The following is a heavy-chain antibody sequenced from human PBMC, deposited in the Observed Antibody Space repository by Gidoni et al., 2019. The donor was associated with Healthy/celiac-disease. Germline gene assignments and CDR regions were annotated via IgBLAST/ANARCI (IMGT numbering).Heavy chain of an antibody. D-gene: IGHD5-18*01. V-gene: IGHV3-21*01. CDR3: ARDLDTAMVREGAFDI. CDR2: ISSSSSYI. J-gene: IGHJ3*02. CDR1: GFTFSSYS. Sequence: EVQLVESGGGLVKPGGSLRLSCAASGFTFSSYSMNWVRQAPGKGLEWVSSISSSSSYIYYADSVKGRFTISRDNAKNSLYLQMNSLRAEDTAVYYCARDLDTAMVREGAFDIWGQGTMVTVSS.